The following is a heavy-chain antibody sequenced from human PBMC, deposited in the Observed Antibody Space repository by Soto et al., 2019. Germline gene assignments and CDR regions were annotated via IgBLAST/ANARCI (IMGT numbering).Heavy chain of an antibody. V-gene: IGHV5-51*01. CDR2: IYPGDSDT. Sequence: PGESLKISCQGSGYSFDSYWIGWVRQMPGKDLEWMGIIYPGDSDTRYSPSFQGQVTISADKSLRTAYLQWTSLKASDTALYYCARTRSFTLGFYYDGMDVWGQGTTVTVSS. CDR3: ARTRSFTLGFYYDGMDV. J-gene: IGHJ6*02. CDR1: GYSFDSYW. D-gene: IGHD6-6*01.